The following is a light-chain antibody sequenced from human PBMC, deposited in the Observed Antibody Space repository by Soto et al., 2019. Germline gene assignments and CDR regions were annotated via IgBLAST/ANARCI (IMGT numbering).Light chain of an antibody. V-gene: IGKV1-39*01. CDR1: QSISSY. CDR3: QQSYSSPPT. CDR2: AAS. J-gene: IGKJ1*01. Sequence: MTPSASSLSAYTRGRFTITCRASQSISSYLNWYQQKPGKAPKLLIYAASSLQSGVPSRFSGSRSGPDFTLTISSLQPEDFATYYCQQSYSSPPTFGQGTKVDIK.